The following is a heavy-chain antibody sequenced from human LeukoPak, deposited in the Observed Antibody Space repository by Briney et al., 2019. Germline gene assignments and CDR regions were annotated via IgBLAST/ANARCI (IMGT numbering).Heavy chain of an antibody. V-gene: IGHV4-61*01. J-gene: IGHJ4*02. Sequence: SETLSLTCTVSGGSVSSGSYYWSWIRQPPGTGLEWIGYIYYSGSTNYNPSLESRVTISVDTSKNQFSLKLSSVTAADTAVYYCARENGGGFDYWGQGTLVTVSS. CDR2: IYYSGST. CDR1: GGSVSSGSYY. D-gene: IGHD3-16*01. CDR3: ARENGGGFDY.